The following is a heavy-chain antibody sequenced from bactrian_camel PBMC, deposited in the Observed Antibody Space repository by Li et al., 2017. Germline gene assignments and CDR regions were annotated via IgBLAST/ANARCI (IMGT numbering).Heavy chain of an antibody. Sequence: VQLVESGGGLVQPGGSLRLSCAAAEFTFTYYDFSWVRQAPGKGLEWVATVNNDGESTWYADSVKGRFTISRDNAESTLYTVYLQMNNLKPEDSAMYYCAAGKNYALSLDRGRFEYWGQGTQVTVS. J-gene: IGHJ4*01. V-gene: IGHV3S40*01. CDR3: AAGKNYALSLDRGRFEY. CDR1: EFTFTYYD. CDR2: VNNDGEST. D-gene: IGHD5*01.